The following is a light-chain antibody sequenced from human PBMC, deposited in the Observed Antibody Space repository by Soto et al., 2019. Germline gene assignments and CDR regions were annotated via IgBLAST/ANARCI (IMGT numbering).Light chain of an antibody. CDR1: QSVSGNY. J-gene: IGKJ2*01. CDR3: QHYGSAPPYT. V-gene: IGKV3-20*01. CDR2: GSS. Sequence: EIVLTQSPGTLSLSPGERATLSCRASQSVSGNYLAWYQQKPGQSPRLLIYGSSDRATGIPDRFSGSGSETDFTLTISRVEPEDFAVYYCQHYGSAPPYTFGQGTKLEIK.